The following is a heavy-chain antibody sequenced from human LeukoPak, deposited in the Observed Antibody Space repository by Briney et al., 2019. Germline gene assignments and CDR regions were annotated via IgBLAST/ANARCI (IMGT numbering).Heavy chain of an antibody. CDR1: GGTFSSYA. D-gene: IGHD6-6*01. CDR3: ARSNEYSSSYDY. V-gene: IGHV1-69*13. Sequence: SVKVSCKGSGGTFSSYAISWVRQAPGQGLEWMGGITPIFGTTKYAQKFQGRVTITADESTSTAYMDLSSLRSEDTAVYYCARSNEYSSSYDYWGQGTLVTVPS. J-gene: IGHJ4*02. CDR2: ITPIFGTT.